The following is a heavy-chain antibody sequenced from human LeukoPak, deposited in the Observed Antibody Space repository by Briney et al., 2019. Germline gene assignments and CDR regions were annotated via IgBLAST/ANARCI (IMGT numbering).Heavy chain of an antibody. CDR3: ARVDSSGSYPAHFDY. CDR1: GFTFSSYL. V-gene: IGHV3-7*01. CDR2: IKQEGSEK. Sequence: PGGSLRLSCAASGFTFSSYLMSWVRQAPGKGLEWVANIKQEGSEKYYVDSVKGRFTISRDNAKNSLYLQMNSLRAEDTAVYYCARVDSSGSYPAHFDYWGQGTLVTVSS. J-gene: IGHJ4*02. D-gene: IGHD1-26*01.